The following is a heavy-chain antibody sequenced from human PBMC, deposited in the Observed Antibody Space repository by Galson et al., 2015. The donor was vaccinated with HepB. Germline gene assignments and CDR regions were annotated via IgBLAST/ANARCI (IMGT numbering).Heavy chain of an antibody. Sequence: QSGAEVKKPGESLRISCKGSGYSFPIYWIAWVRQMPGKGLEWMGIIYPGDSDARYSPSFQGQVTISADKSISTAYLQWSSLKASDTAMYYCAGLTVTTAPADYWGQGTLVTVSS. J-gene: IGHJ4*02. CDR1: GYSFPIYW. V-gene: IGHV5-51*01. CDR2: IYPGDSDA. CDR3: AGLTVTTAPADY. D-gene: IGHD4-17*01.